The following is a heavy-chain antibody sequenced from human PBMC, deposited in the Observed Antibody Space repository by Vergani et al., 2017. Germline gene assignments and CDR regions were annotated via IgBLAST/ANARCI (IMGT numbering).Heavy chain of an antibody. CDR1: GGSISSGGYY. Sequence: QVQLQESGPGLVKPSQTLSLTCTVSGGSISSGGYYWSWIRQHPGKGLEWIGYIYYSGSTYYHPSLKSRVTISVDTSKNQFSLKLSSVTAADTAVYYCARAVHYCTKGVCYSAVVRGLAFDIWGQGTMVTVSS. CDR2: IYYSGST. D-gene: IGHD2-8*01. CDR3: ARAVHYCTKGVCYSAVVRGLAFDI. J-gene: IGHJ3*02. V-gene: IGHV4-31*03.